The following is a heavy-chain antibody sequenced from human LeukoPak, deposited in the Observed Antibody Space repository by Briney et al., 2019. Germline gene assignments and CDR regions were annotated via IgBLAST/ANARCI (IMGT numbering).Heavy chain of an antibody. V-gene: IGHV4-59*08. CDR3: TRHAGYGDYVDY. J-gene: IGHJ4*02. CDR1: GGSLSSYY. CDR2: IYSSGTT. Sequence: SETLSLTCTVSGGSLSSYYWSWIRQPPGKGLEWIGYIYSSGTTNYNPSLKSRITMSLDTSRIQFSLRLSSVTAADTAVYYCTRHAGYGDYVDYWGQGTLVTVSS. D-gene: IGHD4-17*01.